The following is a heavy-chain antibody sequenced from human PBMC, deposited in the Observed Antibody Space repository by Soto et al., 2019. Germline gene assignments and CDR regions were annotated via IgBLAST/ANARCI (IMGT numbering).Heavy chain of an antibody. J-gene: IGHJ3*02. CDR2: ISPDGNNA. CDR1: GSTFSSYD. CDR3: VRGPSHGAFDI. V-gene: IGHV3-30*09. Sequence: GGSLILSCAASGSTFSSYDIHWVRQAPGKGLEWVAHISPDGNNAYYADSVKGRFAISRDNARNTVYLQVNSLRPEDTAVYHCVRGPSHGAFDIWGQGTLVTVSS.